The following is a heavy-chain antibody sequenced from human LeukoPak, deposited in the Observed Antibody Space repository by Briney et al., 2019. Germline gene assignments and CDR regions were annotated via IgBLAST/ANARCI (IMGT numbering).Heavy chain of an antibody. CDR1: GGSISSYY. D-gene: IGHD6-13*01. J-gene: IGHJ5*02. V-gene: IGHV4-59*01. CDR2: IYYSGST. Sequence: SETLSLTCTVSGGSISSYYWSWIRQPPGKGLEWIGYIYYSGSTNYNPSLKSRVTISVDTSKNQFSLKLSSVTAADTAVHYCARESTLSSSYPLDPWGQGTLVTVSS. CDR3: ARESTLSSSYPLDP.